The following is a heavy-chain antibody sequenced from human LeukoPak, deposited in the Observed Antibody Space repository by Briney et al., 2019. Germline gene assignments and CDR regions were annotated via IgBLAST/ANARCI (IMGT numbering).Heavy chain of an antibody. CDR2: ISAYNGNT. Sequence: ASAKVSCKASGYTFTSYGISWVRQAPGQGLEWMGWISAYNGNTNYAQKLQGRVTMTTDTSTSTAYMELRSLRSDDTAVYYCARTYKASSSSWYKGDYFDYWGQGTLVTVSS. J-gene: IGHJ4*02. CDR3: ARTYKASSSSWYKGDYFDY. CDR1: GYTFTSYG. V-gene: IGHV1-18*01. D-gene: IGHD6-13*01.